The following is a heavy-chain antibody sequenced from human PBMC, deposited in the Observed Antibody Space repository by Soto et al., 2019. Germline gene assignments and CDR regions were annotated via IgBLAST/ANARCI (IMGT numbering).Heavy chain of an antibody. Sequence: QLQLQESGPGLVKPPETLSLTCTVAGGSISNSSYYWGWIRQPPGKGLEWVGSIYYSGYKYYNPSLNRRVSVSVDTSKNQFSLKVSSVTAADTAVYYCARHGYSSGWYGLTHEFDSWGQGTLVTVSS. CDR1: GGSISNSSYY. V-gene: IGHV4-39*01. CDR2: IYYSGYK. D-gene: IGHD6-19*01. J-gene: IGHJ4*02. CDR3: ARHGYSSGWYGLTHEFDS.